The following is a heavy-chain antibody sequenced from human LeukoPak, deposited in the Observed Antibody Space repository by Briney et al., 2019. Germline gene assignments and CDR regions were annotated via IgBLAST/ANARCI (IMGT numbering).Heavy chain of an antibody. CDR2: ISYDGSNK. D-gene: IGHD5-24*01. Sequence: GRSLRLSCAASGFTFSSYAMRWVRQAPGKGLEWVAVISYDGSNKYYADSVKGRFTISRDNSKNTLYLQMNSLRAEDTAVYYCAWSRDGYNLGDAFDIWGQGTMVTVSS. J-gene: IGHJ3*02. CDR3: AWSRDGYNLGDAFDI. V-gene: IGHV3-30*04. CDR1: GFTFSSYA.